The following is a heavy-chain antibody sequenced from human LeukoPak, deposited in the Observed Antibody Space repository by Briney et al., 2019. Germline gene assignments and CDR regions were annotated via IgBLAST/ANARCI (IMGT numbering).Heavy chain of an antibody. CDR3: ARGKVTRRYNWFDP. V-gene: IGHV4-34*01. CDR1: GGSFSGYY. CDR2: INHSGST. D-gene: IGHD4-23*01. Sequence: SETLSLTCAVYGGSFSGYYWSWIRQPPGKGLEWIGEINHSGSTNYNPSLKSRVTISVDTSKNQFSLKLRSVTAADTAVYYCARGKVTRRYNWFDPWGQGTLVTVSS. J-gene: IGHJ5*02.